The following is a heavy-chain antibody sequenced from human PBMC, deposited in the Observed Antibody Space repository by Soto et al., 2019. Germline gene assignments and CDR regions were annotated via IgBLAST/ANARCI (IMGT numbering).Heavy chain of an antibody. D-gene: IGHD2-15*01. Sequence: ASVKVSCKASGGTFSSYAISWVRQAPGQGLEWMGGIIPIFGTANYAQKFQGRVTITADESTSTAYMELSSLRSEDTAVYYCARARYCSGGSCREGMDFQHWGQGTLVTVSS. CDR2: IIPIFGTA. J-gene: IGHJ1*01. CDR3: ARARYCSGGSCREGMDFQH. V-gene: IGHV1-69*13. CDR1: GGTFSSYA.